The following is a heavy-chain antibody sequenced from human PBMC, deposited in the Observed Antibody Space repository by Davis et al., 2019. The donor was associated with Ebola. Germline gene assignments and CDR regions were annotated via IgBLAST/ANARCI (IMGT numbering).Heavy chain of an antibody. V-gene: IGHV4-31*03. Sequence: LRLSCTVSGGSISSGGYYWSWIRQHPGKGLEWIGYIYYSGSTYYNPSLKSRVTISVDTSKNQFSLKLSSVTAADTAVYYCARGIAEDIVVVPAAVGWFDPWGQGTLVTVSS. CDR3: ARGIAEDIVVVPAAVGWFDP. J-gene: IGHJ5*02. CDR2: IYYSGST. D-gene: IGHD2-2*01. CDR1: GGSISSGGYY.